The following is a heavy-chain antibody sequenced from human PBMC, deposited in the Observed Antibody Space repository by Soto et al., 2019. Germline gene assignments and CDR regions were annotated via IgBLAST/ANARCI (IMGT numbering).Heavy chain of an antibody. D-gene: IGHD4-17*01. V-gene: IGHV3-23*01. CDR3: AKSLDQGDYYFDH. CDR2: ISGSGGST. Sequence: EVQLLESGGGLVQPGGSLRLSCAASGFTFSSYAMSWVRQAPGKGLEWVSAISGSGGSTYYAYSVKGRFTIPRDNSKNTLYLQVNSLRAEDTAVYYCAKSLDQGDYYFDHWGQGTLVTVSS. CDR1: GFTFSSYA. J-gene: IGHJ4*02.